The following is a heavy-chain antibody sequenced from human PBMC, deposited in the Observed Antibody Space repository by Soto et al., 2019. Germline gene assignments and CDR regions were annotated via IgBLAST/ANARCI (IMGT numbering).Heavy chain of an antibody. V-gene: IGHV1-2*02. J-gene: IGHJ6*02. CDR2: INPNSGGT. Sequence: ASVKVSCKASGYTFTGYYMHWVRQAPGQGLEWMGWINPNSGGTNYAQKFQGRVTMTRDTSISTAYMELSRLRSDDTAVYYCARSRGTSSPYYYYYGMDVWGQGTTVTVSS. CDR3: ARSRGTSSPYYYYYGMDV. CDR1: GYTFTGYY.